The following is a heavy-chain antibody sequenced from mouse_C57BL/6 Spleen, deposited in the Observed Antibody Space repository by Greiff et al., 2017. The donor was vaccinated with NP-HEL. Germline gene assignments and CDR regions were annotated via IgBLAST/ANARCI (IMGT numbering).Heavy chain of an antibody. CDR1: GYSFTGYY. V-gene: IGHV1-42*01. J-gene: IGHJ2*01. Sequence: VQLQQSGPELVKPGASVKISCKASGYSFTGYYMNWVKQSPEKSLEWIGEINPSTGGTTYNQKFKAKATLTVDKSSSTAYMQLKGLTAKDSAVYYCARRAWEGYWGQGTTLTVSS. D-gene: IGHD4-1*01. CDR2: INPSTGGT. CDR3: ARRAWEGY.